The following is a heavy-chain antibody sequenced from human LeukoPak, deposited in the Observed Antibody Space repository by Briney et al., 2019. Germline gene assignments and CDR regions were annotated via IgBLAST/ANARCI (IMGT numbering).Heavy chain of an antibody. CDR1: GFTFSSYG. V-gene: IGHV3-30*12. J-gene: IGHJ6*02. CDR3: ARDPYSSSWSYGMDV. CDR2: ISYDGSIK. Sequence: GGSLRLSCAASGFTFSSYGMHWVRQAPGKGLEWVAAISYDGSIKDYADSVKGRFTISRDNAQSSLYLQMNSLRAEDTAVYYCARDPYSSSWSYGMDVWGQGTAVTVSS. D-gene: IGHD6-13*01.